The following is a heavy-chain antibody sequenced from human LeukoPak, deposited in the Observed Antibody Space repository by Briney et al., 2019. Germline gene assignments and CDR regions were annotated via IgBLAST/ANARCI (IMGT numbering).Heavy chain of an antibody. J-gene: IGHJ4*02. CDR3: AIPTLGYSYGLFDY. Sequence: PGGSLRLSCAASGFTFSSYAMSWVRQAPGKGLEWVSAISGSGGSTYYADSVKGRFTISRDNSKNTLYLQMNSLRAEDTAVYYCAIPTLGYSYGLFDYWGQGTLVTVSS. D-gene: IGHD5-18*01. CDR1: GFTFSSYA. CDR2: ISGSGGST. V-gene: IGHV3-23*01.